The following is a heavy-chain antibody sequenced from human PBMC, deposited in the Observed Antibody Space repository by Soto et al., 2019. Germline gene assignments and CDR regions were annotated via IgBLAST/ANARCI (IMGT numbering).Heavy chain of an antibody. CDR1: GYTFRTYG. CDR2: IGADNGDT. V-gene: IGHV1-18*01. J-gene: IGHJ5*02. CDR3: ARDWKGAEGFDP. D-gene: IGHD1-1*01. Sequence: QVQLVQSGAEVKKPGASVKVSCTASGYTFRTYGFSWVRQAPGQGLEWMGWIGADNGDTNYAQNFQGRFTMTTDTSTTTSYIELRSLTSDDPAVYFCARDWKGAEGFDPWGQGTLVTVSS.